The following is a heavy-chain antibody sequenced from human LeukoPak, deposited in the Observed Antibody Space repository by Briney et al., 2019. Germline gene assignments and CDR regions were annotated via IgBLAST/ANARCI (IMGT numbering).Heavy chain of an antibody. V-gene: IGHV4-39*01. D-gene: IGHD6-19*01. CDR2: MSYSGSA. Sequence: PSETLSLTCTVSGGSISSSDYYWGWIRQPPGKGLEWIGSMSYSGSAHYNPSLKSRVTISADTSKNQFSLKLGSVTAADTAMYYCARPYTSGWSGVNYWGQGTLVTVSS. CDR3: ARPYTSGWSGVNY. CDR1: GGSISSSDYY. J-gene: IGHJ4*02.